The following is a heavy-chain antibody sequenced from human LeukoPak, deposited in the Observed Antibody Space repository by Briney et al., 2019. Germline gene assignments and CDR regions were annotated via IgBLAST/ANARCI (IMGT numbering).Heavy chain of an antibody. CDR2: INPNSGGT. Sequence: ASVKVSCKASGYTFTGSYMHWVRQAPGQGLEWMGWINPNSGGTNYAQKFQDRVTMTRDTSITTAYMELSRLRSDDTAVYYCARGVPATGTEGYWYFDLWGRGTLVTVSP. V-gene: IGHV1-2*02. CDR1: GYTFTGSY. D-gene: IGHD6-13*01. J-gene: IGHJ2*01. CDR3: ARGVPATGTEGYWYFDL.